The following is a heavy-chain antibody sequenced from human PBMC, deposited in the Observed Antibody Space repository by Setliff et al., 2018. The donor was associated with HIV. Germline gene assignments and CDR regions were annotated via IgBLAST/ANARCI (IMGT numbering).Heavy chain of an antibody. V-gene: IGHV5-51*01. CDR2: LYPDDSDT. J-gene: IGHJ4*02. D-gene: IGHD5-18*01. Sequence: GESLKISCQTSGYTFSIYWIGWVRQKPGKGLEWMAILYPDDSDTRYSPSFQGQVTISADKSISTAYLQWRSLQASDTAVYYCARRTRRRGSSYGNIDYWGQGTLVTVSS. CDR3: ARRTRRRGSSYGNIDY. CDR1: GYTFSIYW.